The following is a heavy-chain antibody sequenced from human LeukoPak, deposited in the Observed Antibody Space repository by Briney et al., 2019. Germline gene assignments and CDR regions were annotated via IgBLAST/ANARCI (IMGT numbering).Heavy chain of an antibody. CDR3: AKRSCSGGSCNFDY. CDR1: GFTFRSYA. V-gene: IGHV3-23*01. CDR2: ISDSGGST. J-gene: IGHJ4*02. D-gene: IGHD2-15*01. Sequence: PGGSLRLSCAASGFTFRSYAMRWVRQTPGKGREGVLAISDSGGSTNYADSVKGRFTISRDNSKNTLHLQMYSLRAEDTAVYYCAKRSCSGGSCNFDYWGQGTLVTVSS.